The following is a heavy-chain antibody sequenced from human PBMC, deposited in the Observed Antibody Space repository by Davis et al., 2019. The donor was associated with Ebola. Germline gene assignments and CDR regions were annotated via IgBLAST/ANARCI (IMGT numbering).Heavy chain of an antibody. CDR3: AAGGTGGADNWFDP. V-gene: IGHV1-58*01. Sequence: SVKVSCKPSGFTFTRSAVQWVRQARGQRLESIGWIVVGSGDTNYAQKFQGRVTITRDMSTSYAYMELNSLTSEDTAVYYCAAGGTGGADNWFDPWGQGTLVTVSS. J-gene: IGHJ5*02. CDR2: IVVGSGDT. D-gene: IGHD2-8*02. CDR1: GFTFTRSA.